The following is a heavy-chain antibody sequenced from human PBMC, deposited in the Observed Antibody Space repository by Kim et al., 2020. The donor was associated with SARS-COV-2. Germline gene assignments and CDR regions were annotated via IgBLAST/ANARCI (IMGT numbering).Heavy chain of an antibody. CDR2: GET. CDR3: ATANSGSYSY. D-gene: IGHD1-26*01. Sequence: GETIYAQKFQGRVTMTEDTSTDTAYMELSSLRSEETAVYYCATANSGSYSYWGQGTLVTVSS. J-gene: IGHJ4*02. V-gene: IGHV1-24*01.